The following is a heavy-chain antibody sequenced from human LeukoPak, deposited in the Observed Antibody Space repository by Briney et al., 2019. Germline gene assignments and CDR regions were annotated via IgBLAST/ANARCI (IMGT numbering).Heavy chain of an antibody. Sequence: PSETLSLTCTVSGGSVSSGSYYWSWIRQPPGKGLEWIGYIYYSGSTNYNPSLKSRVTISVDTSKNQFSLKLSSVTAADTAVYYCARASGGYRSGWYLDYWGQGTLVTVSS. D-gene: IGHD6-19*01. V-gene: IGHV4-61*01. CDR2: IYYSGST. J-gene: IGHJ4*02. CDR3: ARASGGYRSGWYLDY. CDR1: GGSVSSGSYY.